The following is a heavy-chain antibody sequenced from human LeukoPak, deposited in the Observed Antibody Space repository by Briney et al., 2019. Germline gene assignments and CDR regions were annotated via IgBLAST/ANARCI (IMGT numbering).Heavy chain of an antibody. CDR2: ISGSGGST. V-gene: IGHV3-23*01. J-gene: IGHJ4*02. D-gene: IGHD6-13*01. Sequence: PGGSLRLSCAASGFTFSSYAMSWVRQAPGKGLEWVSGISGSGGSTYYADSVKGRFTISRDNAKNSLYLQMNSLRAEDTAVYYCARPRRADGQLVQDYWGQGTLVTVSS. CDR3: ARPRRADGQLVQDY. CDR1: GFTFSSYA.